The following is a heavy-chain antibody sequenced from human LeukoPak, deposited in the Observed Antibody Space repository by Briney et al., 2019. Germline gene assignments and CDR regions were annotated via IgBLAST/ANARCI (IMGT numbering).Heavy chain of an antibody. CDR2: ISGSGGST. J-gene: IGHJ4*02. V-gene: IGHV3-23*01. D-gene: IGHD3-22*01. CDR1: GFTFSSYA. CDR3: AKEMVPDYYDSSGYYGYFDY. Sequence: GGSLRLSCAASGFTFSSYAMSWVRQAPGKGLEWVSAISGSGGSTYYADSVKGRFTISRDNSKNTLYLQMNSLRAEDTAVYYCAKEMVPDYYDSSGYYGYFDYWGQGTLVTVSS.